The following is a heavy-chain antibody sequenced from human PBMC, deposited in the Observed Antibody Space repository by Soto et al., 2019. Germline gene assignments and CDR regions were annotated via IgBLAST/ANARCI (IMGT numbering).Heavy chain of an antibody. D-gene: IGHD3-16*01. CDR2: SKNRGQGFTI. Sequence: HLVASGGGLVQPGGSLRLSCAASGFTFNDHYMDWVRQAPGKGLEWVARSKNRGQGFTIEYAASLKGRFTISRDESANSLYLHMNSLETDDTAVYYCTVWIEGACYWGRGILVTVSS. J-gene: IGHJ4*02. V-gene: IGHV3-72*01. CDR1: GFTFNDHY. CDR3: TVWIEGACY.